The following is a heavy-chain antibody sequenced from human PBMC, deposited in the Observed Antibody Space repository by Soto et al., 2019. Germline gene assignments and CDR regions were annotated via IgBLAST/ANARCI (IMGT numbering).Heavy chain of an antibody. CDR2: IYHSGST. Sequence: SETLSLTCAVSGGSISSGGYSWSWIRQPPGKGLEWIGYIYHSGSTYYNPSLKSRVTISVDRSKNQFSLKLNSVTAADTAVYFCATRPPGEVWLGVFDYWSQGTLVTVSS. CDR1: GGSISSGGYS. V-gene: IGHV4-30-2*02. CDR3: ATRPPGEVWLGVFDY. J-gene: IGHJ4*02. D-gene: IGHD3-16*01.